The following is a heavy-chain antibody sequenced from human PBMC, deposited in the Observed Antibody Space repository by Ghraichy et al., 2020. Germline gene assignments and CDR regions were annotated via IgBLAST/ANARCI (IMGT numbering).Heavy chain of an antibody. V-gene: IGHV5-51*01. CDR2: IYPGDSDT. J-gene: IGHJ4*02. D-gene: IGHD3-22*01. CDR3: ARGFGTMIVVVTFDY. CDR1: GYSFTSYW. Sequence: GESLNISCKGSGYSFTSYWIGWVRQMPGKGLEWMGIIYPGDSDTRYSPSFQGQVTISADKSISTAYLQWSSLKASDTAMYYCARGFGTMIVVVTFDYWGQGTLVTVSS.